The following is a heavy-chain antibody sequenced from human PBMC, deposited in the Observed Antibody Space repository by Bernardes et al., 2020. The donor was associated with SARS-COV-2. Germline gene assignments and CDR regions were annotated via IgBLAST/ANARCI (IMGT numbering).Heavy chain of an antibody. CDR3: AREAVASSSSGYYYFGMDV. CDR2: INPNSGDT. V-gene: IGHV1-2*02. J-gene: IGHJ6*02. Sequence: ASMKVSCKASGYTFIDYYMHWVRQAPGQGLEWMGWINPNSGDTNYAQTFQGRVTMTRDTSISTAYMEVSRLRSDDTAVYLCAREAVASSSSGYYYFGMDVWGQGTAVTVSS. D-gene: IGHD6-6*01. CDR1: GYTFIDYY.